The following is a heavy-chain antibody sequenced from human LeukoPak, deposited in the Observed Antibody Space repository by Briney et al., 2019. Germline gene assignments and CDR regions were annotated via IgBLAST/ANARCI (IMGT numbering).Heavy chain of an antibody. CDR1: GLTFSNYG. CDR2: INHSGST. V-gene: IGHV4-34*01. CDR3: ARASHGDLTYYYGSGSSFALDY. D-gene: IGHD3-10*01. Sequence: LRLSCAASGLTFSNYGLHWVRQPPGKGLEWIGEINHSGSTNYNPSLKSRVTMSVDTSKNQFSLKLSSVTAADTAVYYCARASHGDLTYYYGSGSSFALDYWGQGTLVTVSS. J-gene: IGHJ4*02.